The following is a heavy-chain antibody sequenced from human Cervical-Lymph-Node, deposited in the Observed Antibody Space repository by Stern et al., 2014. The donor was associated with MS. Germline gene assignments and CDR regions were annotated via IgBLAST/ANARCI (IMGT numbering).Heavy chain of an antibody. V-gene: IGHV1-46*01. J-gene: IGHJ4*02. CDR2: FNPSGGKT. CDR3: ARVLSLATSDS. CDR1: GYTFTTYY. Sequence: AQLVESGAEIRKPGASVKISCEASGYTFTTYYMHWVRQAPGQGLEWVALFNPSGGKTTYAQRFQGRVTVTGDTSTSTVYMELTGLRSEDTAVYYCARVLSLATSDSWGQGTLVIVSS. D-gene: IGHD1-1*01.